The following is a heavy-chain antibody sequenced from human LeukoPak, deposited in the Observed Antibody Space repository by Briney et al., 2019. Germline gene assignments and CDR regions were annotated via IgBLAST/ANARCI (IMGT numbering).Heavy chain of an antibody. Sequence: PSEALSLTCTVSGGSISSSSYYWGWIRQPPGKGLEWIGSIYYSGSTYYNPSLKSRVTISVVTSKNQFSLKLSSVTAADTAVYYCARLPRITMVRGDYFDYWGQGTLVTVSS. J-gene: IGHJ4*02. CDR3: ARLPRITMVRGDYFDY. CDR2: IYYSGST. CDR1: GGSISSSSYY. D-gene: IGHD3-10*01. V-gene: IGHV4-39*01.